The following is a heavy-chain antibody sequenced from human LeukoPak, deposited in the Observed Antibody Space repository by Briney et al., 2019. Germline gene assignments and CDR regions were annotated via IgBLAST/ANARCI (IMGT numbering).Heavy chain of an antibody. J-gene: IGHJ4*02. V-gene: IGHV3-53*01. CDR3: AKGTIGAADTNFDY. CDR2: IYSGGTT. D-gene: IGHD6-13*01. CDR1: GFTVSSNY. Sequence: PGGSLRLSCAASGFTVSSNYMSWVRQAPGKGLEWVSLIYSGGTTYYADSVKGRFTISRDSSKNTLYLQMNSLRVEDTAVYYCAKGTIGAADTNFDYWGQGALVTVSS.